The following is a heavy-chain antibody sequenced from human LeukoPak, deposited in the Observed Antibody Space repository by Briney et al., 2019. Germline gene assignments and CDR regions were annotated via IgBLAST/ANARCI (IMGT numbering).Heavy chain of an antibody. CDR1: GFTVITND. V-gene: IGHV3-53*01. J-gene: IGHJ4*02. Sequence: GGSLRLSCAASGFTVITNDMTWVRQAPGKGLEWVSVLYSDGNTKYADSVQGRFTISRDNSKNTLYLEMNSLSPDDTVVYYCARGVEPLAANTLAYWGQGTLVTVSS. D-gene: IGHD1-14*01. CDR3: ARGVEPLAANTLAY. CDR2: LYSDGNT.